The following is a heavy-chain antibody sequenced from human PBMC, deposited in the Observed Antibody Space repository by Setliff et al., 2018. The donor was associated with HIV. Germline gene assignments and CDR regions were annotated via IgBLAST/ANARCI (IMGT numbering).Heavy chain of an antibody. D-gene: IGHD1-26*01. J-gene: IGHJ2*01. CDR3: ARAAYSGTYLWEPATDL. CDR2: IYTSGKT. CDR1: GDSITRGSYY. V-gene: IGHV4-61*09. Sequence: TLSLPCTVSGDSITRGSYYWSRIRQPAGKGLEWIGHIYTSGKTHYSPSLKSRITISADTSKNQLSLNLSSVTAADTAVYYCARAAYSGTYLWEPATDLWGRGTLVTVSS.